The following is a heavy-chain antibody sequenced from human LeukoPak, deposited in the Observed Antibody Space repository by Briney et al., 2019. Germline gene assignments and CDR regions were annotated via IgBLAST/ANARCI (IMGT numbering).Heavy chain of an antibody. D-gene: IGHD3-3*01. CDR2: INPNSGGT. V-gene: IGHV1-2*02. J-gene: IGHJ5*02. CDR1: GYTFTGYY. CDR3: ARDGGYYDFWSGYYLNWFDP. Sequence: ASVKVSCKASGYTFTGYYMHWVRQAPGQGLEWMGWINPNSGGTNYAQKFQGRVTMTRDTSISTAYMELSRLRSDDTAVYYCARDGGYYDFWSGYYLNWFDPWGQGTLVTVSS.